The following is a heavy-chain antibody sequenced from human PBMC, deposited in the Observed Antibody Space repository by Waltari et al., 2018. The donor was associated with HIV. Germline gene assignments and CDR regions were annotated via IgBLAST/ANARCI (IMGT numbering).Heavy chain of an antibody. D-gene: IGHD1-26*01. V-gene: IGHV1-8*01. J-gene: IGHJ4*02. CDR2: MNPNSGNT. Sequence: QVQLVQSGAEVKKPGASVKVSCKTSGYTFTTYDINWVRQATGQGLEWMGWMNPNSGNTGYAQRCQGRVTMTRDTSISTAYMELSSRRSEDTAVYYCAGVFGSADYWGQGTLVTVSS. CDR1: GYTFTTYD. CDR3: AGVFGSADY.